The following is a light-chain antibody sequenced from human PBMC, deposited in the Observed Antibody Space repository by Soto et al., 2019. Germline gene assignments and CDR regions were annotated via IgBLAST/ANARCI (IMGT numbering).Light chain of an antibody. CDR1: SSDVGAYKF. V-gene: IGLV2-14*01. CDR3: SSYTSTSTPWV. J-gene: IGLJ3*02. Sequence: QSALTQPASVSESPGQSITIFCSGTSSDVGAYKFVSWYRHHPGKAPQVMIYEVSNRPSAVSNRFSGSKSGNTASLTISGLQPEDEGDYYCSSYTSTSTPWVFGGGTQLTVL. CDR2: EVS.